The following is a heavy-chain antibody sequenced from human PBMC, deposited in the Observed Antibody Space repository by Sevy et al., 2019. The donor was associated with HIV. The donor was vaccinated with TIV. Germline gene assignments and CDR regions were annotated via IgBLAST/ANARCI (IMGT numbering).Heavy chain of an antibody. V-gene: IGHV3-53*01. CDR2: IYSGVTT. D-gene: IGHD3-22*01. J-gene: IGHJ3*02. CDR1: GFTVGSNY. CDR3: GRVSVYYYDSSGYYTTGNAFDI. Sequence: GGSLRLSCAASGFTVGSNYMSWVRQAPGKGLEWVSIIYSGVTTSYADSVKGRFTISRDNSKNTRDLQMNSLRAEYTAVYYCGRVSVYYYDSSGYYTTGNAFDIWGQRTMVIDS.